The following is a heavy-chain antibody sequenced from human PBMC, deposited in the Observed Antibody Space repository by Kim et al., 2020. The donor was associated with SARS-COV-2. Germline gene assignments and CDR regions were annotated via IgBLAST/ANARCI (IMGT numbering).Heavy chain of an antibody. CDR3: ARVALGSSSWYWFDP. D-gene: IGHD6-13*01. V-gene: IGHV3-11*05. CDR1: GFTFSDYY. Sequence: GGSLRLSCAASGFTFSDYYMSWIRQAPGKGLEWVSYISSTTNYTRYADSVKGRFAISRDNAKNSLYLQMNSLRAEDTAVYYCARVALGSSSWYWFDPWGQGPLVTVSS. J-gene: IGHJ5*02. CDR2: ISSTTNYT.